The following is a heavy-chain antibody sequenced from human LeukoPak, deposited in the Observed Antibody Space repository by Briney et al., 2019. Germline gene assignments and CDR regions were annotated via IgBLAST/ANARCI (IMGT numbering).Heavy chain of an antibody. J-gene: IGHJ6*02. V-gene: IGHV4-59*01. CDR1: GGSISSYY. CDR3: ARDRSGPDDYGMDV. Sequence: SETLSLTCTVSGGSISSYYWSWIRQPPGKGLEWIGYIYYSGSTNYNPSLKSRVTISVDTSKNQFSLKLSSVTAADTAVYHCARDRSGPDDYGMDVWGQGTTVTVSS. CDR2: IYYSGST. D-gene: IGHD3-10*01.